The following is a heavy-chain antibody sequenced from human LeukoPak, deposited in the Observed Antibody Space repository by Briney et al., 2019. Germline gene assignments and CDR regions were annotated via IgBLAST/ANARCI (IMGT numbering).Heavy chain of an antibody. CDR2: ISSSGNTI. Sequence: SGGSLRLSCAASGFTFSSYEMNWVRQAPGKGLEWVSYISSSGNTIYYADSVKGRFTISRDNAKNSLYLQIKSLRAEDTAVYYCARLTTMTTTGGPFDYWGQGTLVTVYS. CDR3: ARLTTMTTTGGPFDY. D-gene: IGHD4-17*01. V-gene: IGHV3-48*03. CDR1: GFTFSSYE. J-gene: IGHJ4*02.